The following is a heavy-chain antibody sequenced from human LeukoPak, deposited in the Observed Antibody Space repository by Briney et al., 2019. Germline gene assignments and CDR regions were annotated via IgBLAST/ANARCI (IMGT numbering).Heavy chain of an antibody. D-gene: IGHD3-16*01. Sequence: SETLSLTCTVSGGSISSSSYYWGWIRQPPGKGLEWIGYIYYSGSTNYNPSLKSRVTISVDTSKNQFSLKLSSVTAADTAVYYCARGPAGWGYYYMDVWGKGTTVTVSS. CDR3: ARGPAGWGYYYMDV. CDR2: IYYSGST. CDR1: GGSISSSSYY. J-gene: IGHJ6*03. V-gene: IGHV4-61*05.